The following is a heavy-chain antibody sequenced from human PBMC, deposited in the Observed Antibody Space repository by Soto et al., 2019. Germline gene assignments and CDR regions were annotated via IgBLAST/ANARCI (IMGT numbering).Heavy chain of an antibody. CDR1: GFTFSSYW. J-gene: IGHJ5*02. D-gene: IGHD3-22*01. CDR3: VRDQDSRGYSVFNL. V-gene: IGHV3-74*01. Sequence: GGSLRLSCAASGFTFSSYWMHWVRQTPEKGLVWVSHIDSDGSSTTYADSVKGRFTISRDNARNTLYLQMNSLRADDTAVYFCVRDQDSRGYSVFNLWGQGAQVTVSS. CDR2: IDSDGSST.